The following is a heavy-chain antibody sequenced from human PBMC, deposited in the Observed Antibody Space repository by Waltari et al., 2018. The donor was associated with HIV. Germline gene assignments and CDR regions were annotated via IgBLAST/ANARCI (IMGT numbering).Heavy chain of an antibody. CDR1: GFNVSANY. Sequence: EVQLVESGGGLVQPGGSLRLSCGVSGFNVSANYMSWVRQAPGKGLEWVSVMFTGGTTYYADSVKGRVTISRDNSRNTVYLQMNNLRAEDTAVYYCATDDFLTYWGQGTPVTVSS. CDR2: MFTGGTT. V-gene: IGHV3-66*01. CDR3: ATDDFLTY. D-gene: IGHD7-27*01. J-gene: IGHJ4*02.